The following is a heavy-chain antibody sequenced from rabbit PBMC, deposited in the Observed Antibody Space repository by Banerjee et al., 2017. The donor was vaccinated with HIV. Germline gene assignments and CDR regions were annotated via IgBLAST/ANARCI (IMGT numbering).Heavy chain of an antibody. CDR2: IYAGSGNT. J-gene: IGHJ4*01. CDR1: GFSFSSGYD. V-gene: IGHV1S43*01. Sequence: QQQLEESGGDLVKPEGSLTLTCTASGFSFSSGYDMCWVRQAPGKGLEWIGYIYAGSGNTWYANWVNGRFTISSDNAQNTVYLQMTSLTAADTATYFCARDGYAGYGYPNLWGQGTLVT. CDR3: ARDGYAGYGYPNL. D-gene: IGHD7-1*01.